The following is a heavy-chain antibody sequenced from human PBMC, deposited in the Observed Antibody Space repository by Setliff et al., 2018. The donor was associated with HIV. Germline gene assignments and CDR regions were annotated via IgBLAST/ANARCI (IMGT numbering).Heavy chain of an antibody. Sequence: GGSLRLSCAASGFTFSDSYMSWIRQAPGKGLEWVSYIFSGAGNTIYYADSVKGRFTISRDNSKNSLYLQMDSLTAEDTAVYYCARDVSWRVRTYIDYWGQGALVTVSS. CDR1: GFTFSDSY. CDR3: ARDVSWRVRTYIDY. D-gene: IGHD3-3*01. CDR2: IFSGAGNTI. V-gene: IGHV3-11*04. J-gene: IGHJ4*02.